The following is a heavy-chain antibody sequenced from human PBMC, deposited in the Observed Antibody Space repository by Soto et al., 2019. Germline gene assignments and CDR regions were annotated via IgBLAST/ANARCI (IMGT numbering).Heavy chain of an antibody. Sequence: TSETLSLTCTVSGGSISSGGYYWTWIRQHPGKGLEWIGYNYYSGITYYNPSPKSRVTISLDRSKNQFSLKLSSVTAADTAVYYCARGSNGRDGGLLWVYWGQGTLVTVSS. V-gene: IGHV4-31*03. CDR3: ARGSNGRDGGLLWVY. CDR2: NYYSGIT. D-gene: IGHD3-16*01. CDR1: GGSISSGGYY. J-gene: IGHJ4*02.